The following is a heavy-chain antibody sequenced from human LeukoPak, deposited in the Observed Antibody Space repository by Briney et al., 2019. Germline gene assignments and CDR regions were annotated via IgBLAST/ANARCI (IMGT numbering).Heavy chain of an antibody. D-gene: IGHD5-12*01. J-gene: IGHJ4*02. V-gene: IGHV3-33*01. CDR2: IWYDGSNK. Sequence: SGRSLRLSCAASGFTFSSYGMHWVRQARGKGLEWVAVIWYDGSNKYYADSVKGRFTISRDNSKNTLYLQMNSLRAEDTAVYYCARETLSSYDYLDYWGQGTLVTVSS. CDR1: GFTFSSYG. CDR3: ARETLSSYDYLDY.